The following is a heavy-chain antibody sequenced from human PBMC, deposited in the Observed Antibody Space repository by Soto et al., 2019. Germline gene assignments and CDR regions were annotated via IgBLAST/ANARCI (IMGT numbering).Heavy chain of an antibody. D-gene: IGHD5-18*01. V-gene: IGHV3-23*01. J-gene: IGHJ6*02. Sequence: PGGSLRLSCAASGFTFSSYGMPWARQAPGKGLEWVAVISSDGRIIGSGDTTSYADSVKGRFTISRDKSKTTLYLQMNSLRAEDTATYYCAKHGGYSFGPGDYYGMDVWGQGTTVTVSS. CDR2: ISSDGRIIGSGDTT. CDR1: GFTFSSYG. CDR3: AKHGGYSFGPGDYYGMDV.